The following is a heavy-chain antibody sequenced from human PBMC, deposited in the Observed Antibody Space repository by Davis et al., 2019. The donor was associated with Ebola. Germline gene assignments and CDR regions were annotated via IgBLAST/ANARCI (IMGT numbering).Heavy chain of an antibody. CDR2: IYGDDIK. D-gene: IGHD3-10*01. CDR3: AHSNIMAQGVTPGYFDY. CDR1: GFSLSINEVA. J-gene: IGHJ4*02. Sequence: SGPTLVKPTQTLTLTCTFSGFSLSINEVAVGWIRQPPGKALEWLAVIYGDDIKRYSPSLRSRLTITRDTSKNEVVLTMTNMDPVDTATYFCAHSNIMAQGVTPGYFDYWGQGTLVSVSS. V-gene: IGHV2-5*02.